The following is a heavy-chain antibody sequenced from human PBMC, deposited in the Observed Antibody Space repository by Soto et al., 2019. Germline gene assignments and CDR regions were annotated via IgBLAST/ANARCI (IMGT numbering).Heavy chain of an antibody. CDR2: IIEDGSEK. D-gene: IGHD3-9*01. CDR1: GFTFSNYW. V-gene: IGHV3-7*01. J-gene: IGHJ4*02. CDR3: ARYIRYFDARHTDY. Sequence: EMQLVESGGGLVQPGGSLRLSCAASGFTFSNYWMSWVRQAPGKGLEWVANIIEDGSEKYYVDSVRGRFTISRDNAKNSLCLQMNRLRAEDTAVYYCARYIRYFDARHTDYWGQGTLVTVSS.